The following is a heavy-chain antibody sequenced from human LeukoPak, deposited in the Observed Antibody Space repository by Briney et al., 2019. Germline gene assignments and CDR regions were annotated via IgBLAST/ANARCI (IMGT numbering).Heavy chain of an antibody. V-gene: IGHV3-48*02. CDR3: ARETPDSSSWTAFDF. Sequence: GGSLRLSCAASGFTFSSYSMNWVRQAPGKGLEWVAYITLSRTTIYYADSVKGRFTISRDNAKNSLSLQMNSLRDEDTAVYYCARETPDSSSWTAFDFWGQGTLVTVSS. D-gene: IGHD6-13*01. CDR2: ITLSRTTI. J-gene: IGHJ4*02. CDR1: GFTFSSYS.